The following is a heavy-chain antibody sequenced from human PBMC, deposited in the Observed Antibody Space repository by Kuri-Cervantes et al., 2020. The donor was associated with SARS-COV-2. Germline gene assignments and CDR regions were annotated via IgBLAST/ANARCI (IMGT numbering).Heavy chain of an antibody. J-gene: IGHJ6*02. CDR1: GFTFSTYA. Sequence: GGSLRLPCAASGFTFSTYAMHWVRQAPGKGLEWVAVISHDGSSKYYADSVKGRFTISRDNSKNTLYLQMKSLRAEDTAVYYCAREPITVTTNDYYYYGMDVWGQGTTVTVSS. CDR3: AREPITVTTNDYYYYGMDV. D-gene: IGHD4-11*01. CDR2: ISHDGSSK. V-gene: IGHV3-30-3*01.